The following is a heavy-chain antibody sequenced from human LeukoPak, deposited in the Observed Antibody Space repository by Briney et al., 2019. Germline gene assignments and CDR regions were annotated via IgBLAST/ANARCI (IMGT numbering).Heavy chain of an antibody. Sequence: PGGSLRLSCAASGFTVSSNYMSWVRQAPGKGLEWVSVIYSGGSTYYADSVKGRFTISRDNSKNTLYLQMNSLRAEDTAVYYCARSYGDYVNYYYYYYLDVWGKGTTVTVSS. J-gene: IGHJ6*03. CDR2: IYSGGST. CDR3: ARSYGDYVNYYYYYYLDV. V-gene: IGHV3-53*01. D-gene: IGHD4-17*01. CDR1: GFTVSSNY.